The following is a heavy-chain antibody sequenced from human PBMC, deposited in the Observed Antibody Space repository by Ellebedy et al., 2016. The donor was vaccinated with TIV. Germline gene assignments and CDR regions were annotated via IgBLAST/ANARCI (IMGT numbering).Heavy chain of an antibody. Sequence: GESLKISCAASGFTFSNAWMSWVRQAPGKGLEWVGRIKSKTDGGTTDYAAPVKGRFTISRDDSKNTLYLQMNSLKTEDTAVYYCIMRRGDYGERDYWGQGTLVTVSS. J-gene: IGHJ4*02. CDR1: GFTFSNAW. V-gene: IGHV3-15*01. D-gene: IGHD4-17*01. CDR2: IKSKTDGGTT. CDR3: IMRRGDYGERDY.